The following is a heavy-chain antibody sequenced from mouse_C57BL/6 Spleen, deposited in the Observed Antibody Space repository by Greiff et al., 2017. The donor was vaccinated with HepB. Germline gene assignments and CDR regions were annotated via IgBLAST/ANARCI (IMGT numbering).Heavy chain of an antibody. CDR3: ARGGYGSSSRYFDY. J-gene: IGHJ2*01. CDR2: IYPSDSET. V-gene: IGHV1-61*01. D-gene: IGHD1-1*01. Sequence: QVQLQQPGAELVRPGSSVKLSCKASGYTFTSYWMDWVKQRPGQGLEWIGNIYPSDSETHYNQKFKDKATLTVDKSSSTAYMQLSSLTSEDSAVYYGARGGYGSSSRYFDYWGQGTTLTVSS. CDR1: GYTFTSYW.